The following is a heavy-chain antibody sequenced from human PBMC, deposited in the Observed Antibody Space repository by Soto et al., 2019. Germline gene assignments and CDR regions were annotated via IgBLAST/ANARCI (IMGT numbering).Heavy chain of an antibody. D-gene: IGHD3-3*01. J-gene: IGHJ2*01. CDR2: IYYIGTS. Sequence: QVQLQESGPGLVKPSQTLSLTCTVSGASISSGGYYWGWIRQHPGKGLEWIGFIYYIGTSYYNPSLESRITLSADTSKNHFSLNLTSVTAADSAVYYCARVLRDVLSVRYYWYFDLWGRGTLVTVSS. V-gene: IGHV4-31*03. CDR1: GASISSGGYY. CDR3: ARVLRDVLSVRYYWYFDL.